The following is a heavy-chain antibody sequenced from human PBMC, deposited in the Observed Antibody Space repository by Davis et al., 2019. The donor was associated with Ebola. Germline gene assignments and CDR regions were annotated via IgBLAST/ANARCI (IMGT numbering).Heavy chain of an antibody. CDR1: GFTFDTFA. J-gene: IGHJ4*02. V-gene: IGHV3-30-3*01. D-gene: IGHD3-3*01. CDR3: ARSNYDFWSGYAPDY. CDR2: ISNDGTIK. Sequence: GESLKISCSASGFTFDTFAMHWVRQAPGKGLEWVAVISNDGTIKYYADFVKGRFTISRDNSKNTLDMQMNSLRPEDTAVYYCARSNYDFWSGYAPDYWGQGTLVTVSS.